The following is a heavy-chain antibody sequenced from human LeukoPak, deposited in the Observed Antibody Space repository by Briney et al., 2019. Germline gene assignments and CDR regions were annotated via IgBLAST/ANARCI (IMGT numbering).Heavy chain of an antibody. CDR3: ARGLSGFWSGHYYYMDV. D-gene: IGHD3-3*01. CDR2: MNPNSGNT. V-gene: IGHV1-8*03. J-gene: IGHJ6*03. Sequence: ASVKVSCKASGYTFTSYYMHWVRQATGQGLEWMGWMNPNSGNTGYAQKFQGRVTITRNTSISTAYMELSSLRSEDTAVYYCARGLSGFWSGHYYYMDVWGKGTTVTVSS. CDR1: GYTFTSYY.